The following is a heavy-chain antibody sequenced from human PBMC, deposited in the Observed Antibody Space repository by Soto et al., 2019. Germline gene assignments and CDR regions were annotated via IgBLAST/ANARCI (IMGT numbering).Heavy chain of an antibody. Sequence: ASVKVSCKASGYTFTSYAMHWVRQAPGQRLEWMGWMNPNNGNTRYAQKFQGRVTMTRNTSISTAYMELSSLRSEDTAVYYCARGRYCSSTSCYEGNWFDPWGQGTLVTVSS. D-gene: IGHD2-2*01. CDR3: ARGRYCSSTSCYEGNWFDP. V-gene: IGHV1-8*02. J-gene: IGHJ5*02. CDR2: MNPNNGNT. CDR1: GYTFTSYA.